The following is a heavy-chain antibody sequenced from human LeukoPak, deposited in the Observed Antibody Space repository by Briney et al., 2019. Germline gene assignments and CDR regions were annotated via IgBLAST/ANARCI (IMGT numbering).Heavy chain of an antibody. CDR3: ARRITASGKHYFDH. J-gene: IGHJ4*02. V-gene: IGHV3-48*01. Sequence: GGSLRLSCAASGFTFSTYSVNWVRQAPGKGLEWVSYISSSSSTMYYADSVQGRFTISRDNAKNSLYLQMNSLRAEDTAVYYCARRITASGKHYFDHWGQGTLATVSS. D-gene: IGHD6-25*01. CDR1: GFTFSTYS. CDR2: ISSSSSTM.